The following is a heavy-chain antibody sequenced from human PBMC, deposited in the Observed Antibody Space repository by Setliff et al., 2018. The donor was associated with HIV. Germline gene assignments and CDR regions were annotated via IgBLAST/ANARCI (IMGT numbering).Heavy chain of an antibody. D-gene: IGHD1-7*01. CDR3: TRGRKELLFSRRDTGFDY. CDR1: EFTFSSYA. Sequence: GGSLRLSCAASEFTFSSYAMHWVRQGSGKGLEWVAAIWYDGRSQYYTDSVKGRFTISRDNSKNTLFLQMNSLRTEDTGVYYCTRGRKELLFSRRDTGFDYWGQGTLVTVSS. V-gene: IGHV3-33*01. CDR2: IWYDGRSQ. J-gene: IGHJ4*02.